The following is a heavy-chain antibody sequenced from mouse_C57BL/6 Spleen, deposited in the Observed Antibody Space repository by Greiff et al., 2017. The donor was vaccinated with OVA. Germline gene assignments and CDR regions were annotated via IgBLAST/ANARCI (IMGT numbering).Heavy chain of an antibody. D-gene: IGHD2-1*01. Sequence: EVQLVESGPELVKPGASVKIPCKASGYTFTDYNMDWVKQSHGKSLEWIGDINPNNGGTIYNQKFKGKATLTVDKSSSTAYMELRSLTSEDTAVYYCARSGNYEIAYYFDYWGQGTTLTVSS. J-gene: IGHJ2*01. CDR2: INPNNGGT. CDR3: ARSGNYEIAYYFDY. CDR1: GYTFTDYN. V-gene: IGHV1-18*01.